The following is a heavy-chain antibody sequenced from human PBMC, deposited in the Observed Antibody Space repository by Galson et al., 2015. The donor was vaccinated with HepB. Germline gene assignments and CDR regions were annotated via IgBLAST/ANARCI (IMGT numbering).Heavy chain of an antibody. V-gene: IGHV4-4*07. D-gene: IGHD3-22*01. CDR3: ARRDSSAWYFDL. CDR2: IHSGGVT. Sequence: ETLSLTCNVSGDSITNYYWSWIRQPAGKGLEWIGRIHSGGVTNYNPSLKSRVAMSVDASRNQISLKLSSVTAADTAIYFCARRDSSAWYFDLWGQGTRVTVSS. J-gene: IGHJ4*02. CDR1: GDSITNYY.